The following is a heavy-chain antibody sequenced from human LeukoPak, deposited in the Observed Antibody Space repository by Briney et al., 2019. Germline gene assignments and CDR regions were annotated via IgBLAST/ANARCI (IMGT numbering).Heavy chain of an antibody. D-gene: IGHD1-14*01. J-gene: IGHJ5*02. CDR1: GYRFTSYW. CDR2: IYPGDSDT. Sequence: GESLKISCKGSGYRFTSYWIAWVRQMPGKGLQWMGIIYPGDSDTRYSPSFQGQVTISADKSISTAYLQWSSLKASDTAIYYCARQTGYKNFLDPWGQGTLVTVSS. V-gene: IGHV5-51*01. CDR3: ARQTGYKNFLDP.